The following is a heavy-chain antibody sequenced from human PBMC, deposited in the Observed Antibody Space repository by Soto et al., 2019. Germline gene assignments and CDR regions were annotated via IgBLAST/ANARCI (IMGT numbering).Heavy chain of an antibody. CDR2: INAGNGNT. CDR1: GYTFTSYA. J-gene: IGHJ6*03. CDR3: ARVGTHYYYYYMDV. V-gene: IGHV1-3*01. Sequence: AASVKVSCKASGYTFTSYAMHWVRQAPGQRLEWMGWINAGNGNTKYSQKFQGRVTITRDTSASTAYMELSSLRSEDTAVYYCARVGTHYYYYYMDVWGKGTTVTVSS.